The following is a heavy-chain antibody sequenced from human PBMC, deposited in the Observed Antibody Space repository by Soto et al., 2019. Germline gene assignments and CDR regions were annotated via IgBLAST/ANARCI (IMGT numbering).Heavy chain of an antibody. CDR2: IKQDGSEK. J-gene: IGHJ6*03. D-gene: IGHD3-3*01. CDR3: ARRSGQGITIFGVVTPVGYYYYMDV. Sequence: GGSLRLSCAASGFTFSSYWMSWVRQAPGKGLEWVANIKQDGSEKYYVDSVKGRFTISRDNAKNSLYLQMNSLRAEDTAVYYCARRSGQGITIFGVVTPVGYYYYMDVWGKGTTVTVSS. CDR1: GFTFSSYW. V-gene: IGHV3-7*01.